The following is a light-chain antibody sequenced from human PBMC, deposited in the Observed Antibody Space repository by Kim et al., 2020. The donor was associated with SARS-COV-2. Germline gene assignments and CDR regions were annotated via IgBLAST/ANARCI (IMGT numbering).Light chain of an antibody. V-gene: IGKV3-15*01. Sequence: VAPGERASLSRGASQTIYNNLAWYQQKLGQAPRVVIYDASTRASGVPDRFSGRGSGSELTLTIDNLQSEDLAIYYCQQYRDWPLTFGGGTKVDIK. CDR3: QQYRDWPLT. CDR1: QTIYNN. J-gene: IGKJ4*01. CDR2: DAS.